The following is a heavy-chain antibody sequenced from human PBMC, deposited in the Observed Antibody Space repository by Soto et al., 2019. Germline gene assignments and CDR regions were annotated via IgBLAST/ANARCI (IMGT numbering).Heavy chain of an antibody. D-gene: IGHD4-17*01. V-gene: IGHV3-33*01. Sequence: QVQLVESGGGVVQPGRSLRLSCVASGFTFSRYGMHWVRQAPGKGLEWVAVIWNDGSKQVYDDSVKSRFTISRDNSKNTLYLEMDSLRDEDTSVYYCARDDDYEANAIDLWGQGTLVTVSS. CDR3: ARDDDYEANAIDL. CDR2: IWNDGSKQ. CDR1: GFTFSRYG. J-gene: IGHJ5*02.